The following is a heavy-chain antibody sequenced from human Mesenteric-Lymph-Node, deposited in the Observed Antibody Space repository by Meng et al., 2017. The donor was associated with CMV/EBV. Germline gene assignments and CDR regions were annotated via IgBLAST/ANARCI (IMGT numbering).Heavy chain of an antibody. Sequence: SETLSLTCTVSGGSISSYYWSWIRQPPGRGLEWIGYIYNSGITNYNPSLKSRVTISVDRTKNQFSLNLNSVTAADTAVYYCARRYYDLLSGLNDGFDIWGQGTMVTVSS. D-gene: IGHD3-3*01. CDR1: GGSISSYY. CDR2: IYNSGIT. CDR3: ARRYYDLLSGLNDGFDI. J-gene: IGHJ3*02. V-gene: IGHV4-59*01.